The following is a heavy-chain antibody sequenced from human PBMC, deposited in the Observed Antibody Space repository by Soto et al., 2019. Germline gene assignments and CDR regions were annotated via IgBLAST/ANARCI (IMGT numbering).Heavy chain of an antibody. CDR1: GDSISYTIYY. CDR3: ARHSKAVAAAMAY. J-gene: IGHJ4*02. D-gene: IGHD6-19*01. Sequence: SETLSLTCRVSGDSISYTIYYWGWVRQSPGKGLEWIGSIHYSGTTQFHPSLKTRVTISVDTSKNEFSLRLRSVTGADTAVYFCARHSKAVAAAMAYWGQGIPVTVSS. V-gene: IGHV4-39*01. CDR2: IHYSGTT.